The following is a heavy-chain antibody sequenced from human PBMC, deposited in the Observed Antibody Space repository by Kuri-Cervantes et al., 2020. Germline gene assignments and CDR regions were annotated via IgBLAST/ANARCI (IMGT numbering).Heavy chain of an antibody. Sequence: GGSLRLSCAASDFTFTKYWMNWVRKAPGKGLEWVANIRQDGNEKYYVDSVKGRFTISRDNSKNTLYLQMNSLRAEDTAVYYCAKDLGSWASYDSRGEAFDIWGQGTMVTVSS. V-gene: IGHV3-7*01. D-gene: IGHD3-22*01. CDR1: DFTFTKYW. J-gene: IGHJ3*02. CDR2: IRQDGNEK. CDR3: AKDLGSWASYDSRGEAFDI.